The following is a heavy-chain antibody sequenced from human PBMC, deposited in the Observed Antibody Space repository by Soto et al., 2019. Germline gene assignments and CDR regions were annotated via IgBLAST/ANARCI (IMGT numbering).Heavy chain of an antibody. CDR1: RGCITSTW. CDR3: ASHGGYSFDL. J-gene: IGHJ5*02. Sequence: QVQLQESGPGLVQPSETLSLICDVSRGCITSTWWSWVRQPAGKGLEWMGETSHTVVTHYNPSLKSRDTMSVDKTKNQDSLTLTSVTAADKAVYYCASHGGYSFDLWGQGALVTVSS. D-gene: IGHD3-10*01. CDR2: TSHTVVT. V-gene: IGHV4-4*02.